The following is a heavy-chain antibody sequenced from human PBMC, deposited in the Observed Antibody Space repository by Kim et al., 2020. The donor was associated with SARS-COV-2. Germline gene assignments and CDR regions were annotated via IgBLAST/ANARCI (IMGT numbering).Heavy chain of an antibody. J-gene: IGHJ6*02. CDR1: GGSISSSSYY. Sequence: SETLSLTCTVSGGSISSSSYYWGWIRQPPGKGLEWIGSIYYSGSTYYNPSLKSRVTISVDTSKNQFSLKLSSVTAADTAVYYCHRGYNYYYGMGVWGQGTTVTVSS. CDR2: IYYSGST. CDR3: HRGYNYYYGMGV. V-gene: IGHV4-39*01. D-gene: IGHD3-16*02.